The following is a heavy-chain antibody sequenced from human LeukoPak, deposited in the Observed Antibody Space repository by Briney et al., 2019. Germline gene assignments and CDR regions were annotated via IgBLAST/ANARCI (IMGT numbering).Heavy chain of an antibody. J-gene: IGHJ4*02. CDR3: AREEYSSSSQPY. Sequence: VASVKVSCKASGYTFTGYYMHWVRQAPGQGLEWMGRINPNSGGTNYAQKFQGRVTMTRDTSISTAYMELSRLRSDDTAVYYCAREEYSSSSQPYWGQGTLVTVSS. V-gene: IGHV1-2*06. D-gene: IGHD6-6*01. CDR1: GYTFTGYY. CDR2: INPNSGGT.